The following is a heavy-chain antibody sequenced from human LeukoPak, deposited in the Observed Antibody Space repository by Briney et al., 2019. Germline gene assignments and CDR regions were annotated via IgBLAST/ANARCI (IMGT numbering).Heavy chain of an antibody. J-gene: IGHJ4*02. D-gene: IGHD3-10*01. CDR1: GFTVSSNY. CDR2: IRYDGSNK. Sequence: GGSLRLSCAASGFTVSSNYMSWVRQAPGKGLEWVAFIRYDGSNKYYADSVKGRFTISRDNSKNTLYLQMSSLRAEDTAVYYCAWGSGIFWGQGTLVTVSS. V-gene: IGHV3-30*02. CDR3: AWGSGIF.